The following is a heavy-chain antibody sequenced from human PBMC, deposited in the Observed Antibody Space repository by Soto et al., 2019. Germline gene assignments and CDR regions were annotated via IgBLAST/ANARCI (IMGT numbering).Heavy chain of an antibody. CDR3: ARGLRITMVRGEPGFDY. D-gene: IGHD3-10*01. V-gene: IGHV4-31*03. CDR1: GGSISSGGYC. CDR2: IYYSGST. Sequence: LSETLSLTCTVSGGSISSGGYCWSFIRQHPGKGLEWIGYIYYSGSTYYNPSLKSRVTISVDTSKNQFSLKLSSVTAADTAVYYCARGLRITMVRGEPGFDYWGQGTLVTVSS. J-gene: IGHJ4*02.